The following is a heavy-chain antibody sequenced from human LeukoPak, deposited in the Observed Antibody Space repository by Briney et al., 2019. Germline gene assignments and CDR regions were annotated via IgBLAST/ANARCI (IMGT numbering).Heavy chain of an antibody. CDR2: IKQDGSEQ. J-gene: IGHJ4*02. D-gene: IGHD3/OR15-3a*01. CDR3: ARDAQFFDWLLAFDY. CDR1: GFTFSSYS. V-gene: IGHV3-7*01. Sequence: GGSLRLSCAASGFTFSSYSMNWVRQAPGKGLEWVAHIKQDGSEQFYDDSVRGRFTISRDNAKNSLYLQMDNLRVEDTAVYFCARDAQFFDWLLAFDYWGQGALVTVSS.